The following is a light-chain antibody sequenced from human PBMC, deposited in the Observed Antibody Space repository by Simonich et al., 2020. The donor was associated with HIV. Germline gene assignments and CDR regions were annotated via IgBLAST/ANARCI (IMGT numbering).Light chain of an antibody. Sequence: DIVMTQSPLSLPVTPGEPASISCTSSQSLLHSNGYNYLDWYLQKPGQSPQLLIYLGSNRASGVPDRFSGSASGTDFTLKISRVEAEDVGVYYCMQALQTPYSFGQGTKLEIK. CDR3: MQALQTPYS. J-gene: IGKJ2*03. V-gene: IGKV2-28*01. CDR2: LGS. CDR1: QSLLHSNGYNY.